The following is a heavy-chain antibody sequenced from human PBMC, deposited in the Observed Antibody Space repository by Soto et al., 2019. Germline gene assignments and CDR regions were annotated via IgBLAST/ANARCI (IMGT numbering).Heavy chain of an antibody. V-gene: IGHV3-33*01. CDR2: IWYDGSNK. CDR1: GFTFSSYG. J-gene: IGHJ5*02. D-gene: IGHD3-10*01. CDR3: ARGRFGELFGFDP. Sequence: VGSLRLSCAASGFTFSSYGMHWVRQAPGKGLEWVAVIWYDGSNKYYADSVKGRFTISRDNSKNTLYLQMNSLRAEDTAVYYCARGRFGELFGFDPRGQGTLVTVSS.